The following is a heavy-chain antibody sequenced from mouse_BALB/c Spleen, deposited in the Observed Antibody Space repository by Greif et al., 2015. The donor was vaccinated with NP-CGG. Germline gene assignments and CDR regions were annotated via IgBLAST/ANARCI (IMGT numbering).Heavy chain of an antibody. Sequence: EVKLMESGGGLVKPGGSLKLSCAASGFTSSDYYMYWVRQTPEKRLEWVATISDGGSYTYYPDSVKGRFTISRDNAKNNPYLQMSSLKSEDTAMYYCARDGVTGTGFDYWGQGTTLTVSS. D-gene: IGHD4-1*01. CDR2: ISDGGSYT. J-gene: IGHJ2*01. CDR1: GFTSSDYY. CDR3: ARDGVTGTGFDY. V-gene: IGHV5-4*02.